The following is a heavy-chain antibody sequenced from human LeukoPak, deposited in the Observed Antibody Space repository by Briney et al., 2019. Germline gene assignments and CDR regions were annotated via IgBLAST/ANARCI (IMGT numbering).Heavy chain of an antibody. D-gene: IGHD5-18*01. CDR1: GFTFSSYG. Sequence: GSLRLSCAASGFTFSSYGMHWVRPAPGKGLGWVAFIRNDGSNKYYADSVKGRFTISRDNSKNTLYLQMNSLRAEDTAVYYCARGLGRTAMVTRGGVRFDYWGQGTLVTVSS. V-gene: IGHV3-30*02. CDR3: ARGLGRTAMVTRGGVRFDY. CDR2: IRNDGSNK. J-gene: IGHJ4*02.